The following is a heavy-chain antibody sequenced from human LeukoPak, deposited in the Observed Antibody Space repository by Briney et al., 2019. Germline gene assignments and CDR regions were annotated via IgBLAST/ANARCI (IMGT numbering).Heavy chain of an antibody. Sequence: ASVKVSCKASGYTFTRNGNSWMRQAQGQGLERMGWFRCYGGSTNYAEKVQGMDTMSTITSKSAVYMELRSLRSDDTDVYYWERYSLYDGSVSYLRFDPWGQGTLVTVSS. CDR2: FRCYGGST. CDR1: GYTFTRNG. J-gene: IGHJ5*02. D-gene: IGHD3-10*01. V-gene: IGHV1-18*01. CDR3: ERYSLYDGSVSYLRFDP.